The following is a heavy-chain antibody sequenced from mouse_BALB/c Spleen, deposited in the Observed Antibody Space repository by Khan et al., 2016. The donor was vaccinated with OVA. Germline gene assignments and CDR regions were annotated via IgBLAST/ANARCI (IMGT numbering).Heavy chain of an antibody. Sequence: VKLEVSGPGLVAPSQSLSITCTISGFSLTNYGVHWVRQPPGKGLEWLVVIWSDGSTTYNSALKSRLSISNDNSKSQVFLKMNSLQTDDTAMYYCVRQPYYHYYLMDYWGQGTSVTVSS. CDR3: VRQPYYHYYLMDY. D-gene: IGHD2-10*01. V-gene: IGHV2-6-1*01. CDR1: GFSLTNYG. CDR2: IWSDGST. J-gene: IGHJ4*01.